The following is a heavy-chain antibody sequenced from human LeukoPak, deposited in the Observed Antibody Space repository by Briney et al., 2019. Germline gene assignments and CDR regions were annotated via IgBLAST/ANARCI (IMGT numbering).Heavy chain of an antibody. J-gene: IGHJ5*02. Sequence: GASVKVSCKASGYTFTSYGISWVRQAPGQGLEWMGWISAYNGNTNYAQKLQGRVTMTTDTSTSTAYMELRSLRSDDTAVYYCARGVLALWEPGEPPSENWFDPWGQGTLVTVSS. CDR1: GYTFTSYG. D-gene: IGHD1-26*01. CDR3: ARGVLALWEPGEPPSENWFDP. CDR2: ISAYNGNT. V-gene: IGHV1-18*01.